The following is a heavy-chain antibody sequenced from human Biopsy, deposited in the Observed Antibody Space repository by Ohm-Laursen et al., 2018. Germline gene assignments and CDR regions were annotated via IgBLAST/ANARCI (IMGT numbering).Heavy chain of an antibody. CDR2: ISASGNHI. J-gene: IGHJ4*02. V-gene: IGHV3-21*01. CDR3: ARDGEPKYCKHGVCPSDF. D-gene: IGHD2-8*01. Sequence: SLRLSCAASGFTFSGFSMNWVRQAPGKGLEWVSSISASGNHIYYTDSVKGRFTVSRDNGKNSVYLQMNSLRVEDTAVYYCARDGEPKYCKHGVCPSDFWGQGTLVTVSS. CDR1: GFTFSGFS.